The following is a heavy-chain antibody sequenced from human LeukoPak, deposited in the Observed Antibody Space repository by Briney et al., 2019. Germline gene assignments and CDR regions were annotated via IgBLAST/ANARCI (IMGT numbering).Heavy chain of an antibody. CDR2: IKTDGSIA. CDR1: GFSFSFYC. V-gene: IGHV3-74*01. D-gene: IGHD3-10*01. CDR3: VRDIRGLGSCFDY. Sequence: GGSLRLSCAASGFSFSFYCMHWVRHAPGEGPVWVSRIKTDGSIADYADSVKGRFTISRDNAKNTIYLQMNSLRAEDTAVYYCVRDIRGLGSCFDYWGQGTLVTVSS. J-gene: IGHJ4*02.